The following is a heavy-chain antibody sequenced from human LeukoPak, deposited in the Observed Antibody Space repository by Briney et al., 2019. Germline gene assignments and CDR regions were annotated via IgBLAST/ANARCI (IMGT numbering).Heavy chain of an antibody. Sequence: PSETLSLTCTVSGGSISSYYWSWIRQPPGKGLEWVGYIYYSGSTNYNPSLKSRVTISVDTSKNQFSLKLSSVTAADTAVYYCAGTYYYDSIGYYYFDYWGQGTLVTVSS. D-gene: IGHD3-22*01. CDR1: GGSISSYY. V-gene: IGHV4-59*01. J-gene: IGHJ4*02. CDR3: AGTYYYDSIGYYYFDY. CDR2: IYYSGST.